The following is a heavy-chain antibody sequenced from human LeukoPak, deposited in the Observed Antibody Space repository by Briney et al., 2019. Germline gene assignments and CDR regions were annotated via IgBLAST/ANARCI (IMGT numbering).Heavy chain of an antibody. D-gene: IGHD6-13*01. CDR2: INTNTGNP. CDR3: ARGHRRLAAAGLPWNWFDP. CDR1: GYTFTTYA. J-gene: IGHJ5*02. V-gene: IGHV7-4-1*02. Sequence: ASVKVSCKASGYTFTTYAMNWVRQAPGQGLEWMGWINTNTGNPTYAQGFTGRFVFSLDTSVSTAYLQISSLKAEDTAVFYCARGHRRLAAAGLPWNWFDPWGQGTLVTVSS.